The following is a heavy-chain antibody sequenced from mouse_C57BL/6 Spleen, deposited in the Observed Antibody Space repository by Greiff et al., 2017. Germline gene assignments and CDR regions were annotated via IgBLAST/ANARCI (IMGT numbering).Heavy chain of an antibody. V-gene: IGHV1-80*01. CDR3: AREWTVVATWYYFDY. CDR1: GYDFSSYW. D-gene: IGHD1-1*01. CDR2: IDPGDGDT. J-gene: IGHJ2*01. Sequence: VQLQQPGAELVKPGASVKMSCKASGYDFSSYWMHWVKQRPGKGLEWIGKIDPGDGDTKYNAKFKGKATLTAAKSSSTAYMQLSSLTSEDSAVYVCAREWTVVATWYYFDYWGQGTTLTVSS.